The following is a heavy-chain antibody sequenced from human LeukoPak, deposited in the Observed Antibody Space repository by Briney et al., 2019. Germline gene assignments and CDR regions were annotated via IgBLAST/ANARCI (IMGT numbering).Heavy chain of an antibody. Sequence: GGSLRLSCAASGFTFSSYAMHWVRQAPGKGLEWVAVISYDGSNKYYADSVKGRFTISRDNAKNSLYLQMNSLRAEDTAVYYCARDLYDYGDPYYFDYWGQGTLVTVSS. J-gene: IGHJ4*02. CDR2: ISYDGSNK. V-gene: IGHV3-30*04. CDR3: ARDLYDYGDPYYFDY. CDR1: GFTFSSYA. D-gene: IGHD4-17*01.